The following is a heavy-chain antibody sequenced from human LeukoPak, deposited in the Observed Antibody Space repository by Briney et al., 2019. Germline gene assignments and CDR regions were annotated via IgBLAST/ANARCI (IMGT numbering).Heavy chain of an antibody. CDR2: INHSGST. V-gene: IGHV4-34*01. CDR1: GGSFSGYY. J-gene: IGHJ4*02. CDR3: AVGYCSSTSCYSADLDY. D-gene: IGHD2-2*03. Sequence: RASETLSLTCAVYGGSFSGYYWSWIRQPPGKGLEWIGEINHSGSTNYNPSLESRVTISVDTSKNQFSLKLSSVTAADTAVYYCAVGYCSSTSCYSADLDYWGQGTLVTVSS.